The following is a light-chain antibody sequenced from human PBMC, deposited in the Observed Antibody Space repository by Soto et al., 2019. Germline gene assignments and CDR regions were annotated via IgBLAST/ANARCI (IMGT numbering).Light chain of an antibody. CDR3: QQYSSWPRT. J-gene: IGKJ1*01. CDR2: GAS. V-gene: IGKV3-15*01. CDR1: QNILYN. Sequence: EIVLTQSPATLSVSPGRRATLSCRASQNILYNLAWYQQKPSQAPRLLVYGASTRATDAPPRFRGSGSGTEFSLTISSLQSEDFATYFCQQYSSWPRTFGQGSRVEIK.